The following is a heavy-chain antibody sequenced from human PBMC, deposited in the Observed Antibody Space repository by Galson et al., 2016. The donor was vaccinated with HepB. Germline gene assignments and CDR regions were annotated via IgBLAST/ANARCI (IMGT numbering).Heavy chain of an antibody. CDR2: ISGSGGTT. D-gene: IGHD2/OR15-2a*01. Sequence: SLRLSCAASGFTLSNYAMSRVRQAPGKGLEWVSAISGSGGTTHYADSVNGRLTISRDNSKNTLFLQMNSLRVEDTALYYCAKDSTYYSEYYFDFWGQGTLVTVSS. V-gene: IGHV3-23*01. J-gene: IGHJ4*02. CDR1: GFTLSNYA. CDR3: AKDSTYYSEYYFDF.